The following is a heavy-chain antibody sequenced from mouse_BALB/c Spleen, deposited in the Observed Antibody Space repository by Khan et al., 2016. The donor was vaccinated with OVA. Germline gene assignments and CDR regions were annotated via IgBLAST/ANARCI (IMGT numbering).Heavy chain of an antibody. Sequence: EVELVESGGDLVKPGGSLKLSCAASGFTFSTYGMSWVRQTPDKRLEWVATVSTGGGYTYYPESVKGRFTISRDNAKNTLYLQMSSLKSEDTAMFYCSRLAYYYDSEVFAYWGQGTLFTVSA. V-gene: IGHV5-6*01. D-gene: IGHD1-1*01. J-gene: IGHJ3*01. CDR1: GFTFSTYG. CDR2: VSTGGGYT. CDR3: SRLAYYYDSEVFAY.